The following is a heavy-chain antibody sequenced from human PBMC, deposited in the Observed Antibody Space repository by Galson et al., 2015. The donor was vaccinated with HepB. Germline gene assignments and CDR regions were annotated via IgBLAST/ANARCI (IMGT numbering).Heavy chain of an antibody. CDR3: ARDPTYYYGSGSFYYGMDV. D-gene: IGHD3-10*01. CDR1: GYTFTSYA. V-gene: IGHV7-4-1*02. Sequence: SVKVSCKASGYTFTSYAMNWVRQAPGQGLEWMGWINTNTGNPTYAQGFTGRFVFSLDTSVSTAYLQISSLKAEDTAVYYCARDPTYYYGSGSFYYGMDVWGKGTTVTVSS. CDR2: INTNTGNP. J-gene: IGHJ6*04.